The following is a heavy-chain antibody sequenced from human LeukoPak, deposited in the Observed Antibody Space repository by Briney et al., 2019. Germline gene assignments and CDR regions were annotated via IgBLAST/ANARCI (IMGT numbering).Heavy chain of an antibody. CDR1: GFTFSSYA. D-gene: IGHD1-26*01. J-gene: IGHJ3*02. V-gene: IGHV3-30*04. CDR3: ARDRVGATSHDAFDI. CDR2: ISYDGSNK. Sequence: QSGGSLRLSCAASGFTFSSYAMHWVRQAPGKGPEWVAVISYDGSNKYYADSVKGRFTISRDNSKNTLYLQMNSLRAEDTAVYYCARDRVGATSHDAFDIWGQGTMVTVSS.